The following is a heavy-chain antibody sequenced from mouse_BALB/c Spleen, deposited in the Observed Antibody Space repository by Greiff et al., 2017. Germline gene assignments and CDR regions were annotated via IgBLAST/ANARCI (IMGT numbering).Heavy chain of an antibody. V-gene: IGHV5-12-2*01. Sequence: DVMLVESGGGLVQPGGSLKLSCAASGFTFSSYTMSWVLQTPEKRLECVAYISNGGGSTYYPDTVKGRFTISRDNAKNTLYLQMSSLKSEDTAMYACARQGNYYGSSSFAYWGQGTLVTVSA. D-gene: IGHD1-1*01. CDR1: GFTFSSYT. CDR3: ARQGNYYGSSSFAY. CDR2: ISNGGGST. J-gene: IGHJ3*01.